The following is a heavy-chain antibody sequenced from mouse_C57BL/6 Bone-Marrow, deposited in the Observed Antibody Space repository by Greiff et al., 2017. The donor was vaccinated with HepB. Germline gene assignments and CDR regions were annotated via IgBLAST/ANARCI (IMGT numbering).Heavy chain of an antibody. V-gene: IGHV5-9*01. Sequence: EVMLVESGGGLVKPGGSLKLSCAASGFTFSSYTMSWVRQTPEKRLEWVATISGGGGNTYYPDSVKGRFTISRDNAKNTLYLQMSSLRSEDTALYYCARQGDYDYYAMDYWGQGTSVTVSS. CDR2: ISGGGGNT. J-gene: IGHJ4*01. CDR3: ARQGDYDYYAMDY. CDR1: GFTFSSYT. D-gene: IGHD1-1*01.